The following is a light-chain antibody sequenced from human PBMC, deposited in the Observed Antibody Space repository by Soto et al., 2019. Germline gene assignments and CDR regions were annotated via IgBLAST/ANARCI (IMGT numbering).Light chain of an antibody. CDR3: SSYAGTAYV. CDR2: EVS. V-gene: IGLV2-14*01. CDR1: SSDVGGYNY. J-gene: IGLJ1*01. Sequence: QSVLTQPASVSGSPGQSITISCTGTSSDVGGYNYVSWYQHHPGKAPQLMIYEVSNRPSGVSNRFSGSKSGNTASLTISGLQAEDEADYYCSSYAGTAYVFGTGTKVTAL.